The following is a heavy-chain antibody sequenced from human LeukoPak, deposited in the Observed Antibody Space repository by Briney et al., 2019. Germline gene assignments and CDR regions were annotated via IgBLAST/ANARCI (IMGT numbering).Heavy chain of an antibody. V-gene: IGHV3-23*01. J-gene: IGHJ3*02. D-gene: IGHD6-19*01. CDR2: ISGSGGNT. CDR3: AKGPPPYSSGWYAFDT. Sequence: PGGSLRLSCPASGFTFRSSAMSWVRQAPGKGLEWVSGISGSGGNTYYADSVKGRLTISRDNSKNTLYLQMNSLRAEDTAVYYCAKGPPPYSSGWYAFDTWGQGAMVIVSS. CDR1: GFTFRSSA.